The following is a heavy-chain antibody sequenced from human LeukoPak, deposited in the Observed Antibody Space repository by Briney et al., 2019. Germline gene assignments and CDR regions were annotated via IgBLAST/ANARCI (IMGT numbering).Heavy chain of an antibody. Sequence: PSETLSLTCTVSGGSISSSSYYWGWIRQPPGKGLEWLGSIYYSGSTYYNPSLKSRVTISVDTSKNQFSLKLSSVTAADTAVYYCARHGYCSSTSCPGDAFDIWGQGTMVTASS. D-gene: IGHD2-2*03. CDR3: ARHGYCSSTSCPGDAFDI. J-gene: IGHJ3*02. CDR2: IYYSGST. CDR1: GGSISSSSYY. V-gene: IGHV4-39*01.